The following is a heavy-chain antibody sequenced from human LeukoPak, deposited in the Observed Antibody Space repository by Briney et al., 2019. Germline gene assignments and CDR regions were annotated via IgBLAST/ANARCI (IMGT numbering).Heavy chain of an antibody. D-gene: IGHD6-13*01. V-gene: IGHV3-23*01. Sequence: PGGSLTLFCAASGFTFSSYAMSWVREAPGKGREGVSAISGSGGSTYYADSVRGRFTITRDNPKNTLYLQMNSMRAEDTAVYCCAKGFGRIAAAGRHYWGQGTLVTVSS. CDR1: GFTFSSYA. CDR2: ISGSGGST. CDR3: AKGFGRIAAAGRHY. J-gene: IGHJ4*02.